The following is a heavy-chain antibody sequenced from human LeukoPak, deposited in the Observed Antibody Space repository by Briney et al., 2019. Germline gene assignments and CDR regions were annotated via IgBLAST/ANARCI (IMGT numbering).Heavy chain of an antibody. D-gene: IGHD5-12*01. J-gene: IGHJ4*02. Sequence: SETLSLTCTVSGYSISSGYYWGWIRQPPGKGLEWIGSIYHSGSTYYNPSHKSRVTISVDTSKNQFSLKLSSVTAADTAVYYCARVERYSGYDYRGPFDYWGQGTLVTVSS. V-gene: IGHV4-38-2*02. CDR2: IYHSGST. CDR3: ARVERYSGYDYRGPFDY. CDR1: GYSISSGYY.